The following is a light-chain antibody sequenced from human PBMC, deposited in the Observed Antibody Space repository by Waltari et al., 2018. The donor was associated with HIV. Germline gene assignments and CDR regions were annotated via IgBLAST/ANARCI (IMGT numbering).Light chain of an antibody. CDR3: SSYTTRSTVI. Sequence: QSALTQPASVSGSPGQSITISCTGTSTDVGHYYYVSWYRQHPGKAPKLIIYEVSNRPSGVSNRFSGSKSVNTASLTISGLQAEDEADYYCSSYTTRSTVIFGGGTKLTVL. CDR2: EVS. CDR1: STDVGHYYY. V-gene: IGLV2-14*01. J-gene: IGLJ2*01.